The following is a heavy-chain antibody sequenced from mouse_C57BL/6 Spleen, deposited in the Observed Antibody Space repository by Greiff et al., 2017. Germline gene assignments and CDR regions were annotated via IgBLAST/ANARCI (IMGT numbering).Heavy chain of an antibody. Sequence: QVQLQQPGAELVMPGASVKLSCKASGYTFTSYWMHWVKQRPGQGLEWIGEIDPADSYTNYNQKFKGKSTLTVDKSSSTAYMQLSSLTSEDSAVYYCARRYYCSSLYAMDYWGQGTSVTVSS. CDR2: IDPADSYT. CDR1: GYTFTSYW. V-gene: IGHV1-69*01. CDR3: ARRYYCSSLYAMDY. J-gene: IGHJ4*01. D-gene: IGHD1-1*01.